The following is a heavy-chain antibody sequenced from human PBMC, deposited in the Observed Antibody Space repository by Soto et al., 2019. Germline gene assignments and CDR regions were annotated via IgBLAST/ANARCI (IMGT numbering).Heavy chain of an antibody. J-gene: IGHJ6*03. V-gene: IGHV4-59*01. CDR3: ARVGYYYYYMDV. CDR1: GGSISSYY. CDR2: IYYSGST. Sequence: PSETLSLTCTVSGGSISSYYWSWIRQPPGKGLEWIGYIYYSGSTNYNPSLKSRVTISVDTSKNQFSLKLSSVTAADTAVYYCARVGYYYYYMDVSGKGTTVTVSS.